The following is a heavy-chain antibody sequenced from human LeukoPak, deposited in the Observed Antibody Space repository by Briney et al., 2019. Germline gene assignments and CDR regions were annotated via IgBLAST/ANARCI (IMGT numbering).Heavy chain of an antibody. J-gene: IGHJ6*03. V-gene: IGHV4-34*01. CDR3: ARVPAHRYGSGSYYTLYYYYMDV. Sequence: KPSETLSLTCAVYGGSFSGYYWSWIRQPPGKGLEWIGEINHSGSTNYNPSLKSRVTISVDTSKNQFSLKLSSVTAADTAVYYCARVPAHRYGSGSYYTLYYYYMDVWGKGTTVTVSS. CDR1: GGSFSGYY. CDR2: INHSGST. D-gene: IGHD3-10*01.